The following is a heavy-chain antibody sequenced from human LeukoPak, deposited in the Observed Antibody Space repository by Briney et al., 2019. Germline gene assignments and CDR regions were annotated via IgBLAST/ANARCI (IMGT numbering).Heavy chain of an antibody. CDR2: INPNSGGT. J-gene: IGHJ4*02. Sequence: ASVKVSCKASGYTFTGYYMQWVRQAPGQGLEWMGWINPNSGGTNYAQKFQGRVTMTRDTSISTAYMELSRLRSDDTAVYYCATQYCGGDSACVFVALNFWGQGTLVTVSS. D-gene: IGHD2-21*02. CDR1: GYTFTGYY. CDR3: ATQYCGGDSACVFVALNF. V-gene: IGHV1-2*02.